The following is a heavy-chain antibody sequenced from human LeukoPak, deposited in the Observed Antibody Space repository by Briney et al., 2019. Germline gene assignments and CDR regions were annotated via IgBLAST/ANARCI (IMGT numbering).Heavy chain of an antibody. D-gene: IGHD3-3*01. CDR3: AKHDTVFGAAHFYMDV. Sequence: SETLSLTCAVSGGSINTYYWSWIRQPPGKGLEWIGYIYTTGNTNYNPSLKGRVTISLDTSKNLFSLNLSSVTAADTAVYYCAKHDTVFGAAHFYMDVWGKGTTVTVSS. V-gene: IGHV4-4*09. CDR1: GGSINTYY. CDR2: IYTTGNT. J-gene: IGHJ6*03.